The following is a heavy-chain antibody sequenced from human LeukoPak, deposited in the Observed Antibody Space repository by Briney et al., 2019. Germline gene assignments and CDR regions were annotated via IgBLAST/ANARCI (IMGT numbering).Heavy chain of an antibody. CDR3: ATDSACPEMNYYYYMDV. CDR2: FDPEDGET. V-gene: IGHV1-24*01. D-gene: IGHD5-24*01. CDR1: GYTLTELS. J-gene: IGHJ6*03. Sequence: GASVKVSCKVSGYTLTELSMHWVRQAPGKGLEWMGGFDPEDGETIYAQKFQGRVTMTEDTSTDTAYMELSSLRSEDTAVYYCATDSACPEMNYYYYMDVWGKGTTVTVSS.